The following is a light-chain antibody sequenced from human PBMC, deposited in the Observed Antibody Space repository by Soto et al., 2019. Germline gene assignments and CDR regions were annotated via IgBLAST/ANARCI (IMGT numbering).Light chain of an antibody. CDR1: SSNIGAGYD. CDR2: GNT. CDR3: QSYDSSLRDVV. J-gene: IGLJ2*01. V-gene: IGLV1-40*01. Sequence: QSVLTQPLSVSGAPGERVTISCTGSSSNIGAGYDVHWYQQLPGTAPKVLIYGNTNRPSGVPDRFSGSKSGTSASLAITGLHAEDEADYYCQSYDSSLRDVVFGGGTKLTVL.